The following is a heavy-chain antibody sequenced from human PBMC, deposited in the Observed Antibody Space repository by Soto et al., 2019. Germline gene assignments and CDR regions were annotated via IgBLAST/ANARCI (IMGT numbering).Heavy chain of an antibody. CDR2: ISGSGGST. D-gene: IGHD3-22*01. CDR3: AKDLMDYYDSSGSGYFDY. Sequence: LRLSCAASGFTFSSYAMSWVRQAPGNGLEWVSAISGSGGSTYYADSVKGRFTISRDNSKNTLYLQMNSLRAEDTAVYYCAKDLMDYYDSSGSGYFDYWGQGTLVTVSS. CDR1: GFTFSSYA. J-gene: IGHJ4*02. V-gene: IGHV3-23*01.